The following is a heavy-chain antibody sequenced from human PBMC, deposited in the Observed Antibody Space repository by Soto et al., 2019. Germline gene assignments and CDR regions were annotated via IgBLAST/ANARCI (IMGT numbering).Heavy chain of an antibody. D-gene: IGHD1-26*01. V-gene: IGHV3-7*01. CDR2: IKEDGSDT. J-gene: IGHJ4*02. CDR1: GFTFSSYW. Sequence: GGSLGLSCAASGFTFSSYWMSWARQAPGKGLEWVANIKEDGSDTYYADSVKGRFTVSRDNSKNTLYLQMNSLRDGDTAVYYCAAGGSYLSYFDYWGQGTLVTGSS. CDR3: AAGGSYLSYFDY.